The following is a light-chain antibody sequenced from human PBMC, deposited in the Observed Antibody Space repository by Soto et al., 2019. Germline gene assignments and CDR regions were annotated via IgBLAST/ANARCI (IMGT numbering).Light chain of an antibody. J-gene: IGKJ4*01. CDR1: QSIASY. V-gene: IGKV3-11*01. CDR3: QQRANWPLT. Sequence: EIVLTQSPATLSLSPGERATLSCRASQSIASYLAWYQQKPGRTPRLLISDVYNRAAGIPARFSGSGAGTDFTLTISSLDPEDFAVYYWQQRANWPLTFGGGTKVEIK. CDR2: DVY.